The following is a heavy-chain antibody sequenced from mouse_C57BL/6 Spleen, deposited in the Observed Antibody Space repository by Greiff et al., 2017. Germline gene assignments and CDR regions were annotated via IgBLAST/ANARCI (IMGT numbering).Heavy chain of an antibody. CDR3: TGDGSYYFDD. CDR1: GYTFTDDE. CDR2: IDPETGGT. Sequence: QVQLKQSGAELVRPGASVTLSCKASGYTFTDDEMHWVKQTPVHGLEWIGAIDPETGGTAYNQKFKGKATLTADKSSSTAYLKLRNLTSEDSAVYYCTGDGSYYFDDWGQGTTLTVSS. V-gene: IGHV1-15*01. D-gene: IGHD2-3*01. J-gene: IGHJ2*01.